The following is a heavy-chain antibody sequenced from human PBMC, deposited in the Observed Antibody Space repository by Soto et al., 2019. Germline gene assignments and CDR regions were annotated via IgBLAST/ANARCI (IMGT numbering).Heavy chain of an antibody. Sequence: GGSLRLSCAASGFTFSSYAMSWVRQAPGKGLEWVSSISGSGNYTHYTDSVKGRFTISRDDSKNTVHVQMNSLRVEDTAVYYCAKGGDGSRYSFYDYWGRGILVTVSS. V-gene: IGHV3-23*01. CDR3: AKGGDGSRYSFYDY. D-gene: IGHD2-15*01. J-gene: IGHJ4*02. CDR2: ISGSGNYT. CDR1: GFTFSSYA.